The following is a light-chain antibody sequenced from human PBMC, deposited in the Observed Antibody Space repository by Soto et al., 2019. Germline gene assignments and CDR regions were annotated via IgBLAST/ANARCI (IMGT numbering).Light chain of an antibody. Sequence: EIVMTQSPATLSVSPGDRATLSCRASQSVTSNLAWYQQKPGQAPRLLIYGASTRATGIPARFSGSGSVTDFTLTISSLQSEDFAVYYCQQYNDWPRTFGQGTKVDIK. CDR3: QQYNDWPRT. CDR1: QSVTSN. V-gene: IGKV3-15*01. CDR2: GAS. J-gene: IGKJ1*01.